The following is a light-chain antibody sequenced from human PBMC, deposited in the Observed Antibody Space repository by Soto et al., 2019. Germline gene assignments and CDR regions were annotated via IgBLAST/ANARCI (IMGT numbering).Light chain of an antibody. Sequence: SYVLIQPPSVSVAPGKTARITCGGNNIGSKSVHWYQQKPGQAPVLVIYYDTDRPSGIPERFSGSNSGNTATLTISRVEAGDEADDYCQVWDSSSDPPLFGGGTKLTVL. CDR3: QVWDSSSDPPL. CDR2: YDT. J-gene: IGLJ3*02. CDR1: NIGSKS. V-gene: IGLV3-21*04.